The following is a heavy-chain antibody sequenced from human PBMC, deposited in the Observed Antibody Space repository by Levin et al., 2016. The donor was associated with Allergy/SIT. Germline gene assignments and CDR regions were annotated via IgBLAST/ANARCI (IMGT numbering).Heavy chain of an antibody. CDR3: ARESSSWSERYYGMDV. J-gene: IGHJ6*02. V-gene: IGHV4-59*01. CDR2: IYYSGST. D-gene: IGHD6-13*01. Sequence: WIRQPPGKGLEWIGYIYYSGSTNYNPSLKSRVTISVDTSKNQFSLKLSSVTAADTAVYYCARESSSWSERYYGMDVWGQGTTVTVSS.